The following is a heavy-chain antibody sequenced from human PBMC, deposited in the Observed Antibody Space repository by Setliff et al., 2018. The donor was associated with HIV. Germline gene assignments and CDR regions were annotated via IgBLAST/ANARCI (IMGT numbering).Heavy chain of an antibody. V-gene: IGHV4-39*07. CDR2: IYHSGTT. Sequence: SETLSLTCTVSGGSISSSSHYWGWIRPPPGKRLEWIGEIYHSGTTHYNPSLQSRVTISVYKSKSQFSLKLNSVTAADTAVYYCGGNGYYSIDYWGQGTRVTVSS. D-gene: IGHD3-22*01. J-gene: IGHJ4*02. CDR1: GGSISSSSHY. CDR3: GGNGYYSIDY.